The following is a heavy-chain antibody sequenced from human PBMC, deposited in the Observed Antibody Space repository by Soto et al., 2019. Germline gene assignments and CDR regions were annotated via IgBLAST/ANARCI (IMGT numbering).Heavy chain of an antibody. CDR1: GFTFSSYA. Sequence: EVQLLESGGGLVQPGGSLRLSCAASGFTFSSYAMSWVRQAPGKGLEWVSAISGSGGSTYYADSVKGRFTISRDNSKNPLYLQMNSLRAEDTAVYYCAISQGDTAMVTRYWGQGTLVTVSS. D-gene: IGHD5-18*01. V-gene: IGHV3-23*01. CDR3: AISQGDTAMVTRY. J-gene: IGHJ4*02. CDR2: ISGSGGST.